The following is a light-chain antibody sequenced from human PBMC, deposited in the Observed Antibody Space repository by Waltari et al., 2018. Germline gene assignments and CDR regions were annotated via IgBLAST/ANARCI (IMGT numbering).Light chain of an antibody. CDR3: LSHTSSSTDV. J-gene: IGLJ1*01. V-gene: IGLV2-14*03. Sequence: QSALTQPASVSGSPGQSITISCTGTSSDVGAYNYVSWYQQHPGKAPKLMIFEVSNRPSGVSNRFSGSNSGNTASPTISGLQTEDAADYYCLSHTSSSTDVFGTGTTLTVL. CDR2: EVS. CDR1: SSDVGAYNY.